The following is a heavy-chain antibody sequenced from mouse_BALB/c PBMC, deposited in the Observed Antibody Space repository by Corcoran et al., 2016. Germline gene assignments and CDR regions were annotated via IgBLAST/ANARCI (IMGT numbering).Heavy chain of an antibody. CDR2: IDPANGNT. J-gene: IGHJ3*01. Sequence: EVQLQQSGAELVKPGASVRLSCTASGFNIKDTYMHWVKQRPEQGLEWIGRIDPANGNTKYDPKFQGKATITADTSSNTAYLQLSSLTSEDTAVYYCASRDSGHSLAWFAYWGQGTLVTVSA. V-gene: IGHV14-3*02. CDR1: GFNIKDTY. CDR3: ASRDSGHSLAWFAY. D-gene: IGHD3-3*01.